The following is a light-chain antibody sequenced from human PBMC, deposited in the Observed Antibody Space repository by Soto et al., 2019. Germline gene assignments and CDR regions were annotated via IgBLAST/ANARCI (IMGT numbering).Light chain of an antibody. CDR2: AAS. CDR1: QGISNY. V-gene: IGKV1-27*01. J-gene: IGKJ3*01. CDR3: QKYNSAPLFT. Sequence: DIQMTQSPSSLSASVGDRVTITCRASQGISNYLAWYQQKPGKVPKLLIYAASTLQSGVPSRFSGSGSGTDFTLTISTLQPEDVATYYCQKYNSAPLFTFGPGTKVDIK.